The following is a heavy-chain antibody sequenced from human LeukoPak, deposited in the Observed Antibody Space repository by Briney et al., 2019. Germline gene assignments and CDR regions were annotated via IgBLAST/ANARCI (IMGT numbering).Heavy chain of an antibody. V-gene: IGHV3-23*01. CDR1: GFTFSSYA. J-gene: IGHJ3*02. CDR2: ISGSGGST. Sequence: PGGSLRLSCAASGFTFSSYAMHWVRQAPGKGLEWVSAISGSGGSTYYADSVKGRFTISRDNSKNTLYLQMNSLRAEDTAVYYCAKDSPYCSGGSCYSDAFDIWGQGTMVTVSS. CDR3: AKDSPYCSGGSCYSDAFDI. D-gene: IGHD2-15*01.